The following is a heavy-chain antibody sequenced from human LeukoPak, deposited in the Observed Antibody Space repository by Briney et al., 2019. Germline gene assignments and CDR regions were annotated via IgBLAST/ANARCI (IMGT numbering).Heavy chain of an antibody. V-gene: IGHV3-30*02. Sequence: GGSLRLSCAASGFTFSSYTMNWVRQAPGKGLEWVAFTRYDGSNKYYADSVKGRFTISRDNSKNTLYLQMNSLRAEDTAVYYCAKDVSYVYYYYMDVWGKGTTVTISS. CDR1: GFTFSSYT. D-gene: IGHD3-16*01. CDR2: TRYDGSNK. CDR3: AKDVSYVYYYYMDV. J-gene: IGHJ6*03.